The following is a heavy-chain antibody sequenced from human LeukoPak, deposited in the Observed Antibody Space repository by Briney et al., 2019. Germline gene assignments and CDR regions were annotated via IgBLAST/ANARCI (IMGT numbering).Heavy chain of an antibody. J-gene: IGHJ4*02. CDR2: ISWNSCSI. Sequence: EWVSGISWNSCSIGYADSVKGRFTISRDNAKNSLYLQMNSLRAEDTALYYCAKAPLGYYFDYWGQGTLVTVSS. CDR3: AKAPLGYYFDY. V-gene: IGHV3-9*01.